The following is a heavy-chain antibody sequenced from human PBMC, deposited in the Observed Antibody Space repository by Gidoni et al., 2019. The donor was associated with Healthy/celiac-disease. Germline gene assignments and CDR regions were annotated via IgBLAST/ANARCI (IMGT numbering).Heavy chain of an antibody. Sequence: QVQLVQSGAEVKKPGASVKVSCKASGYTFTSYAMHWVRQAPGQRLEWMGWINAGNGNTKYSQKFQGRVTITRDTSASTAYMELSSLRSEDTAVYYCARSYYYDSSGYYRSGAFDIWGQGTMVTVSS. D-gene: IGHD3-22*01. V-gene: IGHV1-3*01. CDR3: ARSYYYDSSGYYRSGAFDI. CDR2: INAGNGNT. CDR1: GYTFTSYA. J-gene: IGHJ3*02.